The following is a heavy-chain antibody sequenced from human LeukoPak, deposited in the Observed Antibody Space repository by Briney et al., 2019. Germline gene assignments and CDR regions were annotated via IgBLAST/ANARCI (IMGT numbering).Heavy chain of an antibody. J-gene: IGHJ4*02. CDR2: INPNSGGT. CDR1: GYTFTGYY. Sequence: ASVKVSCKASGYTFTGYYMHWVRQAPGQGLEWMGWINPNSGGTNYAQMFQGRVTMTGDTSISTAYMELSRLASDDTAIYYCARAYGSGKPNDYWGQGTLVTVSS. D-gene: IGHD3-10*01. V-gene: IGHV1-2*02. CDR3: ARAYGSGKPNDY.